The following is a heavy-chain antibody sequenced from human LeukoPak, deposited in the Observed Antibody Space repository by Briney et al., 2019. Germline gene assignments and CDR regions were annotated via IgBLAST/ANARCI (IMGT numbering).Heavy chain of an antibody. CDR1: GYTFTSYA. D-gene: IGHD3-22*01. Sequence: GASVKVSCKASGYTFTSYAMHWVRQAPGQRLEWMGWINAGNGNTKYSQKFQGRVTITRDTSASTAYMELSSLRSEDTAVYYCARGTNPLHIMIVNYWGQGTLVTVSS. J-gene: IGHJ4*02. CDR2: INAGNGNT. CDR3: ARGTNPLHIMIVNY. V-gene: IGHV1-3*01.